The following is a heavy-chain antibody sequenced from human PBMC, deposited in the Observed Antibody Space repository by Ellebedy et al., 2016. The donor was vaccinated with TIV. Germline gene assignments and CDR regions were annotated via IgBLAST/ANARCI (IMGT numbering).Heavy chain of an antibody. CDR2: LGYDGSRK. D-gene: IGHD2-2*01. CDR3: ASSSTRPLGH. Sequence: PGGSLRLSCAASGFPFAYYGMHWVRQAPGGGLEWVAFLGYDGSRKHYAAAVRGRFAISKDNSKNTLYLQMNSLRSDDTAVYYCASSSTRPLGHWGQGTLVTVSS. V-gene: IGHV3-30*02. CDR1: GFPFAYYG. J-gene: IGHJ4*02.